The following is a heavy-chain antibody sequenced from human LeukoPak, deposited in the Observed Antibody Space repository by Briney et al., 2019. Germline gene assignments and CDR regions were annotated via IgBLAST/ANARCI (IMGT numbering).Heavy chain of an antibody. Sequence: PSETLSLTCTVSGYSISSGYYWGWIRQPPGKGLEWIGSIYHSGSTYYNPSLKSRVTISVDTSKNQFSLKLSSVTAADTAVYYCARRRQTMIVVVPFDYWGQGTLVTVSS. CDR3: ARRRQTMIVVVPFDY. V-gene: IGHV4-38-2*02. CDR1: GYSISSGYY. J-gene: IGHJ4*02. D-gene: IGHD3-22*01. CDR2: IYHSGST.